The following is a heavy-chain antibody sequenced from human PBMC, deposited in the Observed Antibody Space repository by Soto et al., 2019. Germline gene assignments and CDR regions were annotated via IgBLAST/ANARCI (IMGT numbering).Heavy chain of an antibody. V-gene: IGHV3-23*01. Sequence: GGSLRLSCAASGFTFSSYAMSWVRQAPGKGLEWVSAISGSGGSTYYADSVKGRFTISRDNSKNTLYLQMNSLRAEDTAVYYCAKPETFLARSPNNWFDPWGQGTLVTVSS. J-gene: IGHJ5*02. CDR2: ISGSGGST. CDR3: AKPETFLARSPNNWFDP. CDR1: GFTFSSYA.